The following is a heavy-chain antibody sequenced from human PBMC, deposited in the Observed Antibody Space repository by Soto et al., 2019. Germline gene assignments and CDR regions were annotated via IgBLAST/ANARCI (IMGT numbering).Heavy chain of an antibody. D-gene: IGHD6-6*01. CDR2: INPSLGRA. Sequence: ASVEVSCKTSGFSFTSNHIHWLRQAPGQGLEWMGVINPSLGRANYAQKFQDRVAMTWDTSTTTVYMELSGLSSDDTAVYYCARAPYSSTSLSFDYWGQGPLVTFSS. CDR1: GFSFTSNH. J-gene: IGHJ4*02. CDR3: ARAPYSSTSLSFDY. V-gene: IGHV1-46*01.